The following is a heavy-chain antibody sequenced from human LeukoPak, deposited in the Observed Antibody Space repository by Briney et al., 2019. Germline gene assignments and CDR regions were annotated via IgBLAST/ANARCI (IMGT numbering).Heavy chain of an antibody. J-gene: IGHJ4*02. CDR2: INVSGGST. V-gene: IGHV3-23*01. CDR3: ARGALGYYDSSAWAYYFDY. CDR1: GFTFSSYA. Sequence: GGSLRLSCAASGFTFSSYAMSWVRQAPGKGLEWVSSINVSGGSTYYADSVKGRFTISRDNSKNTLYLQMNSLRAEDTAVYYCARGALGYYDSSAWAYYFDYWGQGTLVTVSS. D-gene: IGHD3-22*01.